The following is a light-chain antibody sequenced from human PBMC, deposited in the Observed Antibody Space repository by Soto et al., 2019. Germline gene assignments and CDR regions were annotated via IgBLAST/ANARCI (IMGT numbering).Light chain of an antibody. CDR1: QGISSA. V-gene: IGKV1-13*02. Sequence: AIQVTQSPSSLSASVGATVTITCRASQGISSAFAWYQQKPGKVPRLLIYDVFNLQSGVPSRFSGSGSGTDFTLTISRLQPEDFATYYCQQLETYPLTFGQGTRLEVK. CDR2: DVF. J-gene: IGKJ5*01. CDR3: QQLETYPLT.